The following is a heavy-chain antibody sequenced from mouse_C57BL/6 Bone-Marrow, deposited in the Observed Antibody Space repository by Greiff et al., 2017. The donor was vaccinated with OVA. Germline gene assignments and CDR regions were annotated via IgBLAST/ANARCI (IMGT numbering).Heavy chain of an antibody. CDR2: IDPSDSET. CDR3: ARSHYGSSFYYAMDY. D-gene: IGHD1-1*01. CDR1: GYTFTSYW. Sequence: VQLQQPGAELVRPGSSVKLSCKASGYTFTSYWMHWVKQRPIQGLEWIGNIDPSDSETHYNQKFKDKATLTVDKSSSTAYMQLSSLTSEDSAVYYCARSHYGSSFYYAMDYWGQGTSVTVSS. J-gene: IGHJ4*01. V-gene: IGHV1-52*01.